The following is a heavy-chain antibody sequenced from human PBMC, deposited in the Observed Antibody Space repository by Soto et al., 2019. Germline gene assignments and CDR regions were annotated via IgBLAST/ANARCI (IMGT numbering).Heavy chain of an antibody. V-gene: IGHV4-4*07. D-gene: IGHD2-15*01. CDR3: ARAPPGYCSGGSCYSVRVAFDI. J-gene: IGHJ3*02. CDR2: IYTSGST. CDR1: GGSISSYY. Sequence: QVQLQESGPGLVKPSETLSLTCTVSGGSISSYYWSWIRQPAGKGLEWIGRIYTSGSTNYNPSLKSRVTMSVDTSKNQFSLKLSSVTAADTAVYYCARAPPGYCSGGSCYSVRVAFDIWGQGTMVTVSS.